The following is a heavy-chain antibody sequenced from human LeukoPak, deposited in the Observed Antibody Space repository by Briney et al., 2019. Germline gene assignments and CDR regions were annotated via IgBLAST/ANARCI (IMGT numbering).Heavy chain of an antibody. CDR1: GYTFTGCY. V-gene: IGHV1-2*06. J-gene: IGHJ4*02. CDR2: INPNSGGT. D-gene: IGHD6-19*01. CDR3: ARLSIAVAGTDY. Sequence: EASVKVSCKASGYTFTGCYMHWVRQAPGQGLEWMGRINPNSGGTNYAQKFQGRVTMTRDTSIGTAYMELSRLRSDDTAVYYCARLSIAVAGTDYWGQGTLVTVSS.